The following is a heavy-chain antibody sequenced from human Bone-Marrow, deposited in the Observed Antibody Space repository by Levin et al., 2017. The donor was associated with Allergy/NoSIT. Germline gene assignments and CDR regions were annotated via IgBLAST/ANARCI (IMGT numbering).Heavy chain of an antibody. J-gene: IGHJ4*02. CDR1: GYTFTSHW. CDR2: INPSNSDT. D-gene: IGHD2-15*01. Sequence: GESLKISCKGSGYTFTSHWIAWVRQVPGRGLEWMGIINPSNSDTRYSPSFQGQVTISADKSINTAYLQWSSLEASDTAMYYCARRYCSGGTCYFFDYWGQGTLITVSS. CDR3: ARRYCSGGTCYFFDY. V-gene: IGHV5-51*01.